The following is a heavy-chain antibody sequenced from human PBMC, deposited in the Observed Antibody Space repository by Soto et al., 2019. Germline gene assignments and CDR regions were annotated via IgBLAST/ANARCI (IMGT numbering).Heavy chain of an antibody. V-gene: IGHV3-30*18. J-gene: IGHJ6*02. CDR2: ISYDGSNK. D-gene: IGHD2-15*01. Sequence: QVQLVESGGGVVQPGRSLRLSCAASGFTFSSYGMHWVRQAPGKGLEWVAVISYDGSNKYYADSVKGRFTIARDNSKHTLYLPMNSLRAEDTAVYYCAKPTVSLYCSGGRCPLGMDVWGQGTTVTVSS. CDR3: AKPTVSLYCSGGRCPLGMDV. CDR1: GFTFSSYG.